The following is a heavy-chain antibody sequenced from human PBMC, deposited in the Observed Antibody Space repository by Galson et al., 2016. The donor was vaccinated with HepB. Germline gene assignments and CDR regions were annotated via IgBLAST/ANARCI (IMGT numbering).Heavy chain of an antibody. CDR2: VSFDGVNK. CDR1: GFPFDSYG. Sequence: SLRLSCAASGFPFDSYGMHWVRQAPGGGLDWVALVSFDGVNKHYADSVRGRFSISRDNSRSTLFLEMNGLRPEDTAVYFCAKSSHGHSGYDWNNDYWGQGIPVIVSS. J-gene: IGHJ4*02. V-gene: IGHV3-30*18. D-gene: IGHD5-12*01. CDR3: AKSSHGHSGYDWNNDY.